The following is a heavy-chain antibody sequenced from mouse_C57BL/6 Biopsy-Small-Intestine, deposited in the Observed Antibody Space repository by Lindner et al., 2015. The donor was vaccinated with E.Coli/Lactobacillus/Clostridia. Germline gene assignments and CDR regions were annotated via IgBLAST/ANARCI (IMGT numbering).Heavy chain of an antibody. CDR3: ARERPASCYFDY. V-gene: IGHV1-64*01. D-gene: IGHD6-1*01. CDR1: GYSLTTYY. CDR2: TDPNSGNI. J-gene: IGHJ2*01. Sequence: SVKVSCKASGYSLTTYYLHWVRQAPGQGLEWLGMTDPNSGNINFAQKFQGRLTVTRDTSTSTVYMKLSSLRSEDTAVYYCARERPASCYFDYWGQGTLVTVSS.